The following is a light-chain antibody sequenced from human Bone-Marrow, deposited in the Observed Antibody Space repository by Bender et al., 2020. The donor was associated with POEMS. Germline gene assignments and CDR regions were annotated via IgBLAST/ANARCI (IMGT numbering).Light chain of an antibody. Sequence: QSALTQPASISGSPGQAITISCTGTSRDVGSSNLVSWYQQYPGRAPKLIIFEVTQRPSGVSDRFSGSKSGNTASLTISGLQAEDEADYYCCSYTSSSTYVFGTGTKVTVL. V-gene: IGLV2-14*02. J-gene: IGLJ1*01. CDR2: EVT. CDR3: CSYTSSSTYV. CDR1: SRDVGSSNL.